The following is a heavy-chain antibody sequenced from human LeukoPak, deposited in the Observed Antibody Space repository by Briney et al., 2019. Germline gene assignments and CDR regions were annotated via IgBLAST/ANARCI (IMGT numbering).Heavy chain of an antibody. Sequence: GGSLRLSCAASGFTFDVYAMHWVRQAPGKGLEWVAVISWDGDIIYYAESVKGRFTISRDNSKNSLYLLMNSLRAEDTALYYCAKGSGYSYASFDYWGQGTLVTISS. CDR2: ISWDGDII. CDR1: GFTFDVYA. CDR3: AKGSGYSYASFDY. D-gene: IGHD5-18*01. V-gene: IGHV3-43D*03. J-gene: IGHJ4*02.